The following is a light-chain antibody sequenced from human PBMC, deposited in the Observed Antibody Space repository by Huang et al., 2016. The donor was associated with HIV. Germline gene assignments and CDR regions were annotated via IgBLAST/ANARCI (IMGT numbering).Light chain of an antibody. J-gene: IGKJ4*01. CDR1: QDIRNY. Sequence: DIQMTQSPSSLSASVGDRVTITCQASQDIRNYLNWYQQKPGKAPKLMIYDALNLEIGVPSRFSGSGSGTYFTFTISSLQPEDIATYYCQQYDNLPPALTFGGGTKVEIQ. CDR3: QQYDNLPPALT. V-gene: IGKV1-33*01. CDR2: DAL.